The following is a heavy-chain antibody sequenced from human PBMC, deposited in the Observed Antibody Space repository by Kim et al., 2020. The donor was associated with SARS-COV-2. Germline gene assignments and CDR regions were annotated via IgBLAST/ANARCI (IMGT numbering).Heavy chain of an antibody. V-gene: IGHV3-23*01. J-gene: IGHJ4*02. CDR2: ISGSGSTT. D-gene: IGHD3-10*01. CDR1: GFTFNNYA. Sequence: GGSLRLSCAASGFTFNNYAMSWVRQAPGKGLEWVSTISGSGSTTYYADSVKGRFTFSRDNSKNTLFLQMNSLRAEDTAVYYCAKVQSMVRGDYRGGFGYWGQGTLVTVSS. CDR3: AKVQSMVRGDYRGGFGY.